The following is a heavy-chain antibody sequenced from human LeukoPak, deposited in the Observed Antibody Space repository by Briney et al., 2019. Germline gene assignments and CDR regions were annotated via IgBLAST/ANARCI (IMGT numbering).Heavy chain of an antibody. V-gene: IGHV3-23*01. J-gene: IGHJ4*02. CDR1: GFTFSTYS. CDR3: AKDLIPEDGYVYFDF. D-gene: IGHD5-24*01. CDR2: INGRGSPT. Sequence: GGSLRLSCAASGFTFSTYSMNWVRQAPGKGLEWVSIINGRGSPTYYADSVKGRFTISRDNSKNTLYLQMNTLRAEDTAVYYCAKDLIPEDGYVYFDFWGQGTLVTVSS.